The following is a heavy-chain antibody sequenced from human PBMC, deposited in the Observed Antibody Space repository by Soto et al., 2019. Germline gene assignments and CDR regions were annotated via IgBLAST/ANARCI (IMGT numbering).Heavy chain of an antibody. V-gene: IGHV4-4*02. CDR3: ARDYMVRGVMRWFDP. Sequence: QVQLQESGPGLVKPSGTLSLTCAVSGGSISSSNWWSWVRQPPGKGLVWIGEIYHSGSTNYNPSRKSRVTIKVDKSTNQFPLKLRSVTAADTAVYYCARDYMVRGVMRWFDPWGQGTLVTVSS. CDR2: IYHSGST. D-gene: IGHD3-10*01. J-gene: IGHJ5*02. CDR1: GGSISSSNW.